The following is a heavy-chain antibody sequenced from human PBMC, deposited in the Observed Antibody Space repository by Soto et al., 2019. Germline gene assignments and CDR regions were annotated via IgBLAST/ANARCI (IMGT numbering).Heavy chain of an antibody. J-gene: IGHJ3*02. V-gene: IGHV1-69*04. CDR1: GGTFSSYT. CDR3: ARDFQRRGMSKDDAFDI. CDR2: IIPILGIA. D-gene: IGHD3-10*01. Sequence: ASVKVSCKASGGTFSSYTISWVRQAPGQGLEWMGRIIPILGIANYAQKFQGRVTITADKSTSTAYMELSSLRSEDTAVYYCARDFQRRGMSKDDAFDIWGQGTMVTVSS.